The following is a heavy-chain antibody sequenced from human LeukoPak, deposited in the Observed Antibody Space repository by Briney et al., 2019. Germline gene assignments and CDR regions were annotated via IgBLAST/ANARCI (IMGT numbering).Heavy chain of an antibody. CDR2: VHYSGST. J-gene: IGHJ6*03. CDR1: GGSISSYY. D-gene: IGHD4-11*01. V-gene: IGHV4-59*01. CDR3: ARDVRYSTNFYCMDV. Sequence: SETLSLTCTVSGGSISSYYWSWLRQTPGKGLEWIGYVHYSGSTSYNPSLKSRVTISLDTSKNQFSLKLSSVTAADTAVYYCARDVRYSTNFYCMDVWGKGTAVTVSS.